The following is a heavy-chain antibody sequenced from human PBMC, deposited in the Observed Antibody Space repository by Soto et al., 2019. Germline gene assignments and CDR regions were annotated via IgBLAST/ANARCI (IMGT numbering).Heavy chain of an antibody. D-gene: IGHD1-1*01. Sequence: QVHLVQSGAEVKKPGASVKVSCKGSGYAFTTYGITWVRQAPGQGLEWMGWISAHNGNTNYAQKLQGRVTVTRDTSMSTAYMELRSLRSDDTAMYYCARGRYGDYWGQGALVTVSS. V-gene: IGHV1-18*01. J-gene: IGHJ4*02. CDR1: GYAFTTYG. CDR3: ARGRYGDY. CDR2: ISAHNGNT.